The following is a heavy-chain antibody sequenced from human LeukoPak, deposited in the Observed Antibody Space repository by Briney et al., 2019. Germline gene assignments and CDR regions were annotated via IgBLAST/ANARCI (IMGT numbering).Heavy chain of an antibody. CDR1: GFTFSSYG. CDR2: IRYDGSNK. CDR3: AKGYSSSSGLNY. V-gene: IGHV3-30*02. J-gene: IGHJ4*02. Sequence: PGGSLRLSCAASGFTFSSYGMHWVRQAPGKGLECVAFIRYDGSNKYYADSVKGRFTISRDNSKNTLYLQMNSLRAEDTAVYYCAKGYSSSSGLNYWGQGTLVTVSS. D-gene: IGHD6-6*01.